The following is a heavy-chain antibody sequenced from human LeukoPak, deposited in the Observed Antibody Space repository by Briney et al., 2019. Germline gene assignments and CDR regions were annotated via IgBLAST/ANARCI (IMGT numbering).Heavy chain of an antibody. CDR1: GFTVSSNY. CDR2: SYSGGST. J-gene: IGHJ6*03. CDR3: ARDWSVSIAAAGTSRYYYHYYMDV. V-gene: IGHV3-66*01. Sequence: GGSLRLSCAASGFTVSSNYMSWVRQAPGKGLEWVSVSYSGGSTYYADSVKGRFTISRDNSKNTLYLQMNSLRAEDTAVYYCARDWSVSIAAAGTSRYYYHYYMDVWGKGTTVTISS. D-gene: IGHD6-13*01.